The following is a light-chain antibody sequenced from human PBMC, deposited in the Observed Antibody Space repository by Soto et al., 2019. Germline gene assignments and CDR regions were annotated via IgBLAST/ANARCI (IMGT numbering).Light chain of an antibody. CDR2: CAS. CDR3: QQYDTWPRT. Sequence: ETVMTQSPATLSVSPGERATLSCRASQSVRDSLSWYQQKPGQAPRLLIYCASTRATGIPARFSGSGSGTEFTLTISSLQSEDFAIYFCQQYDTWPRTFGQGTKVEIK. CDR1: QSVRDS. V-gene: IGKV3-15*01. J-gene: IGKJ1*01.